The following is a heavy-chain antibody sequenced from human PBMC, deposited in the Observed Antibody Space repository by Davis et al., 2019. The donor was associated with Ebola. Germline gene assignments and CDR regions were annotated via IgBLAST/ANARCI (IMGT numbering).Heavy chain of an antibody. D-gene: IGHD3-3*01. CDR2: INAGNGNT. J-gene: IGHJ5*02. V-gene: IGHV1-3*01. Sequence: AASVKVSCKASGYTFTRYAMHWVRQAPGQRLEWMGWINAGNGNTKYSQKFQGRVTITRDTSASTAYMELISLRSEDTAVYFCARERREAYYDFWSADRGWFDPWGQGTLVTVSS. CDR3: ARERREAYYDFWSADRGWFDP. CDR1: GYTFTRYA.